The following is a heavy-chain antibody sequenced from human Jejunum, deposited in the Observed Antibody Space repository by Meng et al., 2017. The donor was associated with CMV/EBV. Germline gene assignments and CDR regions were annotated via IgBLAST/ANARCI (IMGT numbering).Heavy chain of an antibody. CDR3: ARVSSGWDYFDY. D-gene: IGHD6-19*01. V-gene: IGHV4-31*02. CDR1: GGSGSRGGYF. Sequence: QGQLQESGPGRVKPSPTLSLTRTVSGGSGSRGGYFWNWIRQQPGKGLGVFGQIYFSWSTFYNPSLKRRVIISIGTSKNQFSLNLRSVTAADTAVYYCARVSSGWDYFDYWGQGTLVTVSS. CDR2: IYFSWST. J-gene: IGHJ4*02.